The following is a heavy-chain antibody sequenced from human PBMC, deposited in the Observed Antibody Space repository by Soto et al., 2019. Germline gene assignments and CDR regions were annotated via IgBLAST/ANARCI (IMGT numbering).Heavy chain of an antibody. J-gene: IGHJ4*02. D-gene: IGHD3-22*01. V-gene: IGHV3-33*08. CDR2: IWTDGSYE. CDR3: ARAGHDSSGYYYGGLDY. Sequence: GGSLRLSCAASGFTFSSYAMSWVRQAPGKGLEWVAVIWTDGSYEYYADSVMGRFTISRDNSKNTLYLQMNSRRAEDTAVYYCARAGHDSSGYYYGGLDYWGQGTLVTVSS. CDR1: GFTFSSYA.